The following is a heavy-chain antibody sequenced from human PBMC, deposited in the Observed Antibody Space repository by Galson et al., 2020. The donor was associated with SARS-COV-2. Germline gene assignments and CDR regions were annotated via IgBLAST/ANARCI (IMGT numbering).Heavy chain of an antibody. J-gene: IGHJ1*01. CDR1: GYTFTSYG. V-gene: IGHV1-18*01. Sequence: GESLKISCKASGYTFTSYGISWVRQAPGQGLEWMGWISAYNGNTNYAQKLQGRVTMTTDTSTSTAYMELRSLRSDDTAVYYCARADMTTVTTSLQHWGQGTLVTVSS. D-gene: IGHD4-17*01. CDR2: ISAYNGNT. CDR3: ARADMTTVTTSLQH.